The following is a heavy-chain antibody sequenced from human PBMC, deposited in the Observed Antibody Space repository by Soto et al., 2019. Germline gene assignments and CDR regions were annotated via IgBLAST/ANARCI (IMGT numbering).Heavy chain of an antibody. CDR1: GYTFTDYY. V-gene: IGHV1-2*02. J-gene: IGHJ6*02. CDR3: ARDQSPSSGWPGMDV. Sequence: GASVKVSCKASGYTFTDYYMHWVQQAPGQGLEWMGWINPNSGGTNYAQKFQGRVTMTRDTSISTAYMELNRLRSDDTAVYYCARDQSPSSGWPGMDVWGQGTTVTVSS. D-gene: IGHD6-19*01. CDR2: INPNSGGT.